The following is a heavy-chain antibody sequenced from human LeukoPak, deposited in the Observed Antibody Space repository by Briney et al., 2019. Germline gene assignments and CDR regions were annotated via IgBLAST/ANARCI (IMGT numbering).Heavy chain of an antibody. V-gene: IGHV3-23*01. D-gene: IGHD3-10*01. Sequence: GGSLRLSRVVSGITVSSYAMSGVRQAPGKGLEWVSAISGSGGSTYYADSVKGRFTISRDNSKNTLYPQMNSLRAEDTAVYYCALRMVRGVISPFDYWGQGTLVTVSS. J-gene: IGHJ4*02. CDR2: ISGSGGST. CDR3: ALRMVRGVISPFDY. CDR1: GITVSSYA.